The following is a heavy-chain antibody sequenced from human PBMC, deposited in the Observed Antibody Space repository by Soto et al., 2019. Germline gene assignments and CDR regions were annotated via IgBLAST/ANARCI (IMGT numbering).Heavy chain of an antibody. Sequence: SETLSLACTVSGGSISSGGYYWSWIRQHPGKGLEWIGYIYYSGSTYYNPSLKSRVTISVDTSKNQFSLKLSSVTAADTAVYYCALGEQLNYYYYGIDVRAQRTTDTGSS. D-gene: IGHD6-6*01. CDR1: GGSISSGGYY. J-gene: IGHJ6*02. V-gene: IGHV4-31*03. CDR2: IYYSGST. CDR3: ALGEQLNYYYYGIDV.